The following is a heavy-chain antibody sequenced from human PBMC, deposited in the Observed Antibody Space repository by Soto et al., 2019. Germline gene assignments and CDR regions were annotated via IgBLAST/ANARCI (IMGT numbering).Heavy chain of an antibody. CDR2: INPISGGT. J-gene: IGHJ4*02. CDR3: ARTTSFRSFQAFDY. Sequence: QVHLVQSGAEVKKPGASVKVSCKASGYIFTGYYIHWVRQAPGQGLEWVGYINPISGGTTYAQKFQGRITMTRDTSINTVYLDLSRLTSDDTAVYSCARTTSFRSFQAFDYWGQGTLVTVSS. V-gene: IGHV1-2*02. D-gene: IGHD4-4*01. CDR1: GYIFTGYY.